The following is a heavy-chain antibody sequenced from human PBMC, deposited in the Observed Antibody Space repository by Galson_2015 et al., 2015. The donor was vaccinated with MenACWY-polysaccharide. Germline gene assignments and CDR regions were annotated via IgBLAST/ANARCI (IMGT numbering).Heavy chain of an antibody. Sequence: SLRLSCAASGFTFSNYGMHWVRQAPGKGLEWVAFVWYDGSNKYYADSVKGRFTISRDNSKNTLYLQMSSLRAEDTAVYYCAPRAGHCSGGTCYGVKYWGQGTLVTVSS. CDR1: GFTFSNYG. CDR3: APRAGHCSGGTCYGVKY. J-gene: IGHJ4*02. CDR2: VWYDGSNK. D-gene: IGHD2-15*01. V-gene: IGHV3-30*02.